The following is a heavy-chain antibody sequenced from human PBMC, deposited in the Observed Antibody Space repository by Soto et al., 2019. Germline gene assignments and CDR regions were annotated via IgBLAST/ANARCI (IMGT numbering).Heavy chain of an antibody. J-gene: IGHJ4*02. D-gene: IGHD3-16*01. CDR2: INEDGRII. CDR3: KRDVGGWGAY. V-gene: IGHV3-74*01. Sequence: EVQLVESGGGLVQPGGSLRLSCAASGFTFSNFWMHWVRQVPGKGLMWVSRINEDGRIINYADSVKGRFTISRDNARVTLYLEINSRGAEDTDIYYCKRDVGGWGAYWGQGALVTVSS. CDR1: GFTFSNFW.